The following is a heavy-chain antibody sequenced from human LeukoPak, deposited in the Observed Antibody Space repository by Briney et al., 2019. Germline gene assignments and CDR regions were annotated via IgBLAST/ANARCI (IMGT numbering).Heavy chain of an antibody. D-gene: IGHD5-18*01. CDR1: GGSISSGSYY. V-gene: IGHV4-61*02. CDR2: IYTSGST. CDR3: ARESIGYSYGFDY. Sequence: SETLSLTCTVSGGSISSGSYYWSWIRQRAGKGLEWIGRIYTSGSTNYNPSLKSRVTISVDTSKNQFSLKLSSVTAADTAVYYCARESIGYSYGFDYWGQGTLVTVSS. J-gene: IGHJ4*02.